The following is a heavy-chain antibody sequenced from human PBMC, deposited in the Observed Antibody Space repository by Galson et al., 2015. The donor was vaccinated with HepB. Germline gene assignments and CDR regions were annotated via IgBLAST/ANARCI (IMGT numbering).Heavy chain of an antibody. CDR3: ARDRRPYYYDSSGYYYSAGVGY. CDR1: GGTFSSYA. D-gene: IGHD3-22*01. V-gene: IGHV1-69*13. J-gene: IGHJ4*02. CDR2: IIPIFGTA. Sequence: SVKVSCKASGGTFSSYAISWVRQAPGQGLEWMGGIIPIFGTANYAQKFQGRVTITADESTSTAYMELSSLRSEDTAVYYCARDRRPYYYDSSGYYYSAGVGYWGQGTLVTVSS.